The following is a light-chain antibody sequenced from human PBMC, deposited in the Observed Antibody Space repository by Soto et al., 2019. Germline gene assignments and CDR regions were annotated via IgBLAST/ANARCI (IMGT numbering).Light chain of an antibody. Sequence: EIVLTQSPGTLSLSPGERATLSCRASQNINSDLAWYQQRPGQAPRLLIYDASNRAPGIPARFGGSGSGADFTLSISSLEPEDFAVYYCQQRNMWPRTFGQGTRVEIK. J-gene: IGKJ1*01. CDR2: DAS. V-gene: IGKV3-11*01. CDR3: QQRNMWPRT. CDR1: QNINSD.